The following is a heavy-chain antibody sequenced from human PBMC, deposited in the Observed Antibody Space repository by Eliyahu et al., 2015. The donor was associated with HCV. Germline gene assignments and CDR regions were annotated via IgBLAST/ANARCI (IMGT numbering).Heavy chain of an antibody. D-gene: IGHD2-2*01. CDR2: ISSSSITI. V-gene: IGHV3-48*01. CDR3: AREKSVVPAAGWDFNWFDP. CDR1: GFTFSSYS. Sequence: EVQLVESGGGLVQPGGSLRLSCAASGFTFSSYSMNWVRQAPGKGLEWVSYISSSSITIYYADSVKGRFTISRDNAKNSLYLQMNSLRAEDTAVYYCAREKSVVPAAGWDFNWFDPWGQGTLVTVSS. J-gene: IGHJ5*02.